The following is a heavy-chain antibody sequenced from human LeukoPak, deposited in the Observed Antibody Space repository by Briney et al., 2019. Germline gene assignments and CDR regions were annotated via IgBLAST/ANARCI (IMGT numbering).Heavy chain of an antibody. CDR3: AREQGNRITGTTGSDMDV. CDR2: INPNSGGT. Sequence: ASVKVSCKASGYTFTGYYMHWVRQAPGQGLEWMGRINPNSGGTNYAQKFQGRVTMTRDTSISTAYMELSRLRSDDTAVYYCAREQGNRITGTTGSDMDVWGQGTTVTVSS. CDR1: GYTFTGYY. D-gene: IGHD1-7*01. V-gene: IGHV1-2*06. J-gene: IGHJ6*02.